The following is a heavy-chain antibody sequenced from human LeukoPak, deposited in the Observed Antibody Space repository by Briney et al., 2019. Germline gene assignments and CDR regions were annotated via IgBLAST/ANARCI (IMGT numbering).Heavy chain of an antibody. Sequence: GASVKVSCKASGYTFTSYYMHWVRQAPGQGLEWMGIINPSGGSTSYAQKFRGRVTMTRDTSTSTVYMELSSLRSEDTAVYYCARMDTKGVAVDYWGQGTLVTVSS. CDR1: GYTFTSYY. V-gene: IGHV1-46*01. D-gene: IGHD6-19*01. CDR3: ARMDTKGVAVDY. CDR2: INPSGGST. J-gene: IGHJ4*02.